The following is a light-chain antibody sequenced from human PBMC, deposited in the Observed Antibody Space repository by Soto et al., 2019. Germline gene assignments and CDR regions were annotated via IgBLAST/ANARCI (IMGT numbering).Light chain of an antibody. CDR3: QQYGSSQGLT. V-gene: IGKV3-20*01. CDR2: GAS. CDR1: QSVSSSY. Sequence: EIVLTQSPGTLSLSPGERATLSCRARQSVSSSYLAWYQQKPGQAPRLLIYGASSRATGIPDRFSGSGSGTDFTLTISRREHEDFAVYYCQQYGSSQGLTFGGGTKVEIK. J-gene: IGKJ4*01.